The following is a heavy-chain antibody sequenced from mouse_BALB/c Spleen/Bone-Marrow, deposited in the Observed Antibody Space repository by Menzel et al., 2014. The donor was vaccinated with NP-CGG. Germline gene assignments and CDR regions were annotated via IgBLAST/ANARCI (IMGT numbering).Heavy chain of an antibody. D-gene: IGHD2-3*01. J-gene: IGHJ3*01. CDR2: IWTGGGT. V-gene: IGHV2-9-2*01. Sequence: QVQLQQSGPGLVAPSQSLSITCTVSGFSLXSYDISWIRQPPGKGLEWLGVIWTGGGTNYNSAFMSRLSISKDNSKSQVFLKMNSLQTDDTAIYYCVRDWDDGPFAYWGQGTLVTVSA. CDR1: GFSLXSYD. CDR3: VRDWDDGPFAY.